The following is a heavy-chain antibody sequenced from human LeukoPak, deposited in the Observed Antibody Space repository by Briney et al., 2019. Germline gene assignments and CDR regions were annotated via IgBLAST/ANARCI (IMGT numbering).Heavy chain of an antibody. Sequence: GGSLRLSCVASGFTFDDYAMTWVRQSPGKGLEWVSTVSSTGFNTYYADSVKGRFTISRDSSKNTMYLQMNSLRAEDTAVYYCAKVPASRWFFDYWGQGTLVTVSS. D-gene: IGHD2-15*01. CDR1: GFTFDDYA. CDR3: AKVPASRWFFDY. J-gene: IGHJ4*02. V-gene: IGHV3-23*01. CDR2: VSSTGFNT.